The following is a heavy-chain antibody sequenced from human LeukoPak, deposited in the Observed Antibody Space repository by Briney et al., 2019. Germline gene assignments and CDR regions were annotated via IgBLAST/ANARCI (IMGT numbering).Heavy chain of an antibody. J-gene: IGHJ6*04. D-gene: IGHD3-10*01. Sequence: QTSETLSPTCAVYGGSFSGYYWSWIRQPPGKGLEWIGEINHSGSTNYNPSPKSRVTISVDTSKNQFSLKLSSVTAADTAVYYCARAKGGELSGAVDVWGKGTTVTVSS. CDR1: GGSFSGYY. V-gene: IGHV4-34*01. CDR3: ARAKGGELSGAVDV. CDR2: INHSGST.